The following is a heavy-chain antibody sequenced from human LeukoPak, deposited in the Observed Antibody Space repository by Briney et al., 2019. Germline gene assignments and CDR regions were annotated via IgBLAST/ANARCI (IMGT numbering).Heavy chain of an antibody. CDR3: VTSTGQQFIPYDY. CDR2: IYGGDAA. J-gene: IGHJ4*02. CDR1: GINVSSNY. D-gene: IGHD6-13*01. Sequence: PGGSLRLSCAASGINVSSNYMTWIRQAPGKGLEWVSLIYGGDAAYYAESVRGRFMISRDNSKNTLFLQMNSLRVEDTAVYYCVTSTGQQFIPYDYWGQGTHVTVSS. V-gene: IGHV3-66*02.